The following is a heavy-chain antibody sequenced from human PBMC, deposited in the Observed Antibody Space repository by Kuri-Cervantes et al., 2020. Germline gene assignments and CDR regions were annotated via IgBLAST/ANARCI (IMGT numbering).Heavy chain of an antibody. CDR3: ARPIAAAGTGSLWVLANHVNYYYGMDV. CDR1: GFTFSDYY. Sequence: GESLKISCAASGFTFSDYYMSWIRQAPGKGLEWVSYISSSGSTIYYADSVKGRFTISRDNAKNSLYLQMNSLRAEDTAVYYCARPIAAAGTGSLWVLANHVNYYYGMDVWGQGTTVTVSS. J-gene: IGHJ6*02. CDR2: ISSSGSTI. V-gene: IGHV3-11*01. D-gene: IGHD6-13*01.